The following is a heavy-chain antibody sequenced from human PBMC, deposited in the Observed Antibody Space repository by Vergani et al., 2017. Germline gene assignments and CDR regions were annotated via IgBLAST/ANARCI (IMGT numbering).Heavy chain of an antibody. Sequence: QVQLQQWGAGLLKPSETLSLTCAVYGGSFSGYYWSWIRQPPGKGLEWIGEINHSGSTNYNPSLKSRVTISLDTSKNQFSLKLSSVTAADTAVYYCARGTGITMVRVFYGMDVWGQGTTVTVSS. J-gene: IGHJ6*02. CDR1: GGSFSGYY. CDR3: ARGTGITMVRVFYGMDV. D-gene: IGHD3-10*01. V-gene: IGHV4-34*01. CDR2: INHSGST.